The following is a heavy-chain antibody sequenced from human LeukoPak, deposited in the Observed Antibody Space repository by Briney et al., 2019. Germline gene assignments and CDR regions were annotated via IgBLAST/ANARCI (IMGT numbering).Heavy chain of an antibody. J-gene: IGHJ4*02. V-gene: IGHV1-69*02. Sequence: GSSVKVSCKASGGTFSSYTISWVRQAPGQGLEWMGRILPILGIANYAQKFQGRVTITADKSTSTAYMELSSLRSEGTAVYYCASDYYDSSGYPPKYDYWGQGTLVTVSS. CDR2: ILPILGIA. D-gene: IGHD3-22*01. CDR3: ASDYYDSSGYPPKYDY. CDR1: GGTFSSYT.